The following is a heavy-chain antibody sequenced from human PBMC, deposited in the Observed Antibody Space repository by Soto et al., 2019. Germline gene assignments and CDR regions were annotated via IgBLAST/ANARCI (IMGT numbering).Heavy chain of an antibody. D-gene: IGHD2-2*01. CDR3: ARLVSCSSTSCYADYYYYMDV. V-gene: IGHV4-59*08. CDR2: IYYSGST. J-gene: IGHJ6*03. CDR1: GGSISSYY. Sequence: SETLSLTCTVSGGSISSYYWSWIRQPPGKGLEWIGYIYYSGSTNYNPSLKSRVTISVDTSKNQFSLKLSSVTAADTAVYYCARLVSCSSTSCYADYYYYMDVWGKGTTVTSP.